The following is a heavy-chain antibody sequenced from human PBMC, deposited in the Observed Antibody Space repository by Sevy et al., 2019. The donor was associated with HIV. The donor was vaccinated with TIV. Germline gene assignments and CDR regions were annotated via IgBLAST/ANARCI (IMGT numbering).Heavy chain of an antibody. CDR3: ARDSRNGLDP. CDR1: GFIFSTYG. J-gene: IGHJ5*02. Sequence: GGSLRLSCVASGFIFSTYGMHWVRQAPGKGLEWVAVIWYDGINKDYADSVKGRFIISRDNSKNTMYLEMDSLRAEDTAVYYCARDSRNGLDPWGKGALVTVSS. D-gene: IGHD2-8*01. V-gene: IGHV3-33*01. CDR2: IWYDGINK.